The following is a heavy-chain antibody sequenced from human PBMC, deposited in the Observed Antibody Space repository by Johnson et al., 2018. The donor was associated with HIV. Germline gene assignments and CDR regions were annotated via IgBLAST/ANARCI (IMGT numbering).Heavy chain of an antibody. Sequence: VHLVEPGGGLVQPGGSLRLSCAASGFNFGGYWMSWVRQAPGQGLEWVANIKQDGSEKYYVDSVKGRFTISRENVKNFVYLQMNSLTAGDTAVYYCVREHRADESFDLWGQGTMVTVSS. CDR1: GFNFGGYW. D-gene: IGHD1-14*01. CDR2: IKQDGSEK. V-gene: IGHV3-7*05. J-gene: IGHJ3*01. CDR3: VREHRADESFDL.